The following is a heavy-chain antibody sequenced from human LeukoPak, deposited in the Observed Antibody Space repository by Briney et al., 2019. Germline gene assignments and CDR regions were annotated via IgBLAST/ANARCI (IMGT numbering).Heavy chain of an antibody. V-gene: IGHV5-51*01. CDR1: GYSFTSYW. D-gene: IGHD3-10*01. J-gene: IGHJ5*02. CDR3: ARYYGSGSYYNNWFDP. Sequence: GASLQISCEGSGYSFTSYWIGWGRPLPGKGLEGMGIIYPGDSDTRYSPSFQGQVTISADRSISTAYLQWSSLKASDTAMYYCARYYGSGSYYNNWFDPWGQGTLVTVSS. CDR2: IYPGDSDT.